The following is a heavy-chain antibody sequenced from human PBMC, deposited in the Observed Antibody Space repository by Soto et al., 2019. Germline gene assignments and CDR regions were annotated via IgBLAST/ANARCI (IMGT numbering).Heavy chain of an antibody. V-gene: IGHV4-34*01. J-gene: IGHJ4*02. Sequence: QVQLQQWGAGLLKPSETLSLTCGVYGGSFSGYYWTWIRQSPGKGLEWIGEVNHSGGSDYNPSLKSQATISEDTSKNQFPRRLNSVTAADTAAYYCARGKLRLENWGQGTLVTVSS. CDR2: VNHSGGS. CDR3: ARGKLRLEN. D-gene: IGHD3-16*01. CDR1: GGSFSGYY.